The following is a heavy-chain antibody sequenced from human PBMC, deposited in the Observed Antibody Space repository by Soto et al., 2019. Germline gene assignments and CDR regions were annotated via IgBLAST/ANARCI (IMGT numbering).Heavy chain of an antibody. CDR3: ARGLVGATTLYFDY. D-gene: IGHD1-26*01. CDR2: INPNSGGT. V-gene: IGHV1-2*04. Sequence: ASVKVSCKASGYTFTGYYMHWVRQAPGQGIEWMGWINPNSGGTNYAQKFQGWVTMTRDTSISTAYMELSRLRSDDTAVYYCARGLVGATTLYFDYWVQGTMVTVSS. CDR1: GYTFTGYY. J-gene: IGHJ4*02.